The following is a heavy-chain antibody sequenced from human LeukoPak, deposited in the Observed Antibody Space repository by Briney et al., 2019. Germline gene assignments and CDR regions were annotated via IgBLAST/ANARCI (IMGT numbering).Heavy chain of an antibody. CDR3: ARHYCGGDCYLYYDYGMDV. V-gene: IGHV1-18*01. J-gene: IGHJ6*02. D-gene: IGHD2-21*02. CDR1: GYTFSNYG. Sequence: GASVTLSCRAAGYTFSNYGISWVREAPGQRLEGMGGFSVYIGNTNYAQKLQGRVTMTTDTSTSTAYMELRSLRSDDTAVYYCARHYCGGDCYLYYDYGMDVWGQGTTVTVSS. CDR2: FSVYIGNT.